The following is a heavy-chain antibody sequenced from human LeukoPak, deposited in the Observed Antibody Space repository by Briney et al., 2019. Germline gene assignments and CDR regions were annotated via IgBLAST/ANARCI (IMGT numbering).Heavy chain of an antibody. Sequence: SETLSLTCTVSAGSITSSRCYWGWIRQPPGKGLEWIGSIYYSGTTYYNPSLKSRVAISVDTSKNQFSLELNSVTAADSAVYYCARHNPFFDSWGQGTLVTVSS. CDR1: AGSITSSRCY. CDR2: IYYSGTT. CDR3: ARHNPFFDS. J-gene: IGHJ4*02. V-gene: IGHV4-39*01.